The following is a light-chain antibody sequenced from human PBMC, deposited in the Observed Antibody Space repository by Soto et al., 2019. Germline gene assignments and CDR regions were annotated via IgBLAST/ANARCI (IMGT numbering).Light chain of an antibody. J-gene: IGLJ2*01. Sequence: QSALTQPASVSGSPGQSITISCTGTSSDAGSYNVVSWFQQHPGKVPKLIIYEGTERPSGVSNRFSASKSGNTAALTISGLQPEDEADYYCCSYAGPSTIFGGGTKLTVL. CDR1: SSDAGSYNV. CDR2: EGT. CDR3: CSYAGPSTI. V-gene: IGLV2-23*01.